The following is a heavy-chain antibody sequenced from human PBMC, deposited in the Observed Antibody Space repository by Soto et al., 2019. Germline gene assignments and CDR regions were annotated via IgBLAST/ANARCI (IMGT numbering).Heavy chain of an antibody. CDR3: AREFDESDRGIDQATKADFDAFDI. V-gene: IGHV4-31*03. J-gene: IGHJ3*02. CDR1: GGSISSGGYY. Sequence: PSETLSLTCTVSGGSISSGGYYWSWIRQHPVKGLEWIGYIYYSGSTYYNPSLKSRVTISVDTSKNQFSLKLSSVTAADTAVYYCAREFDESDRGIDQATKADFDAFDIWGQGTMVTVSS. CDR2: IYYSGST. D-gene: IGHD6-13*01.